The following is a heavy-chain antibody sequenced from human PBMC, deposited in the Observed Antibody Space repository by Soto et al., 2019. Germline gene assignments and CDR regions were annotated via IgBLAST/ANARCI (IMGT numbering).Heavy chain of an antibody. Sequence: GGSLRLSCAASGFTFSDHYMDWVRQAPGKGLEWVGRTRNKANSYTTEYAASVKGRFTISRDDSKNSLYLQMNTLKTEDTAVYYCARHSRYDCTSCDLLDIWGQGTMVTVSS. CDR1: GFTFSDHY. CDR3: ARHSRYDCTSCDLLDI. J-gene: IGHJ3*02. CDR2: TRNKANSYTT. D-gene: IGHD2-2*01. V-gene: IGHV3-72*01.